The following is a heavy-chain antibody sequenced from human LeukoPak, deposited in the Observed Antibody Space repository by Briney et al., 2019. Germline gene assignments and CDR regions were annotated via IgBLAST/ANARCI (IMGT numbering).Heavy chain of an antibody. V-gene: IGHV3-74*01. Sequence: GGSLRLSCAASGFTFSIYWMHWVRQAPGKGLVWVSRINGDGSTTNYANSVKGRFSISRDNAKKTLYLQMNSLRVEDTAVYYCARELPFDYWGQGTLVTVSS. CDR2: INGDGSTT. CDR1: GFTFSIYW. D-gene: IGHD1-26*01. J-gene: IGHJ4*02. CDR3: ARELPFDY.